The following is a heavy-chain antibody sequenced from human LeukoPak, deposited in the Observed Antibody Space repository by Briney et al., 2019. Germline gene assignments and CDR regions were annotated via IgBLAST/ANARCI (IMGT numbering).Heavy chain of an antibody. CDR2: ISSSSSTI. V-gene: IGHV3-48*04. CDR1: GFSFSSYS. Sequence: GGSLRLSCAASGFSFSSYSMNWARQVPGKGLEWVSYISSSSSTIYYADSVKGRFTISRDNAKNSRYLQMNSLRAEDTAVYYCARDRGSSQTHDYWGQGTLVTVSS. CDR3: ARDRGSSQTHDY. J-gene: IGHJ4*02. D-gene: IGHD6-13*01.